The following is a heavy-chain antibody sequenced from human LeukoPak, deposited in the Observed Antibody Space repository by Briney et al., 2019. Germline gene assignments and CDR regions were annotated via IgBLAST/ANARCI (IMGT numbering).Heavy chain of an antibody. Sequence: SETLSLTCTVSGGAISSSSYYWGWFRQPPGKGLEWIGSIYYSGSTYYNPSLKSRVTISVDTSKNQFSLKLSSVTAADTAVYYCARRIAVAGTSYYYYGMDVWGQGTTVTVSS. CDR2: IYYSGST. CDR1: GGAISSSSYY. CDR3: ARRIAVAGTSYYYYGMDV. V-gene: IGHV4-39*01. D-gene: IGHD6-19*01. J-gene: IGHJ6*02.